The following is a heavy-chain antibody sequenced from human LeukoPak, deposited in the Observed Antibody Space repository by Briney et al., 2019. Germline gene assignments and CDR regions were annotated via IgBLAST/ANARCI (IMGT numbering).Heavy chain of an antibody. CDR2: IYYSGST. CDR3: ARYDSSGYCFDY. CDR1: GYSISSSNW. Sequence: ASETLSLTCAVSGYSISSSNWWGFIRQPPGKGLEWIGYIYYSGSTWYNPSLKSRVTMSVDTSKNQFSLKLSSVTAVDTAVYYCARYDSSGYCFDYWGQGTLVTVSS. V-gene: IGHV4-28*01. J-gene: IGHJ4*02. D-gene: IGHD3-22*01.